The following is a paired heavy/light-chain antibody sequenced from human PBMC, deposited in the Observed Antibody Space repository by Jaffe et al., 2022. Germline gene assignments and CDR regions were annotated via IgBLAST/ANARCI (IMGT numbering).Heavy chain of an antibody. D-gene: IGHD3-9*01. CDR2: IYWDSDK. CDR1: GFSVSTSGVT. Sequence: QITLKESGPTLVKPTQTLTLTCTFSGFSVSTSGVTVSWIRQPPGKALEWLALIYWDSDKYYRPSLKSRLTITKDTSKSQVVLTMTNMDPVDTATYYCNLYFREGHHYFDYWGQGTLVTVSS. V-gene: IGHV2-5*02. CDR3: NLYFREGHHYFDY. J-gene: IGHJ4*02.
Light chain of an antibody. CDR2: DAS. V-gene: IGKV3-11*01. Sequence: EIVLTQSPGTLSLSPGERATLSCRASQSISDNLAWYQQKPGQAPRLLIYDASDRASGIPARFSGSGSGTDFILTISSLEPEDFAVYYCQHRSNWPLFGQGTRVEIK. CDR3: QHRSNWPL. J-gene: IGKJ5*01. CDR1: QSISDN.